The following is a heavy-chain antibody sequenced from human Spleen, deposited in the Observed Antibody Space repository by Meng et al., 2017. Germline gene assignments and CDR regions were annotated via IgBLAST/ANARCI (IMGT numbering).Heavy chain of an antibody. CDR1: GYTFTGYY. CDR3: ARDRQRQLVEGPNWFDP. J-gene: IGHJ5*02. D-gene: IGHD6-13*01. CDR2: INPNSGGT. Sequence: ASVKVFCKASGYTFTGYYMHWVRQAPGQGLEWMGWINPNSGGTNYAQKFQGRVTMTRDTSISTAYMELSRLRSDDTAVYYCARDRQRQLVEGPNWFDPWGQGTLVTVSS. V-gene: IGHV1-2*02.